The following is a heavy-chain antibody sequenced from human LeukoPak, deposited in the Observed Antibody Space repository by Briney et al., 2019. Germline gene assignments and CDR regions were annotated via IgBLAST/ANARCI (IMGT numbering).Heavy chain of an antibody. J-gene: IGHJ4*02. CDR3: TKDLRRYCSSTSCYGIFDY. Sequence: GGSLRLSCAASGFTFSSYSMNWVRQAPGKGLEWVSSISSSSSYIYYADSVKGRFTISRDNAKNSLYLQMNSLRAEDTALYYCTKDLRRYCSSTSCYGIFDYWGQGTLVTVSS. D-gene: IGHD2-2*01. CDR2: ISSSSSYI. V-gene: IGHV3-21*04. CDR1: GFTFSSYS.